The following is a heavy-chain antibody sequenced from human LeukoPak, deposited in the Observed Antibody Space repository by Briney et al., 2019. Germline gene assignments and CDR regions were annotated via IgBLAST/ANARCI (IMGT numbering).Heavy chain of an antibody. CDR1: GFTFSSYG. J-gene: IGHJ3*02. CDR3: AKCSLSGDLFAAFDI. D-gene: IGHD2-21*02. Sequence: GRSLRLSCAASGFTFSSYGIHWVRQAPGKGLEWVAVISYDGSNKYYAESVKGRFTIPRDNSKNMLYLQINSLRAEDAAVYYCAKCSLSGDLFAAFDIWGQGTMVSVSS. CDR2: ISYDGSNK. V-gene: IGHV3-30*18.